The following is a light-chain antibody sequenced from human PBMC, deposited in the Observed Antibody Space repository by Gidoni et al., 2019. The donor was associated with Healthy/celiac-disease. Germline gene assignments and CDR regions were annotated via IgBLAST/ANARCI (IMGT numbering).Light chain of an antibody. V-gene: IGLV2-23*02. CDR2: EVS. CDR1: SSDVGSYNL. J-gene: IGLJ2*01. Sequence: SALTQPASVSGSPGQSITISCTGTSSDVGSYNLVSWSQQHPGKAPKLMIYEVSKRPSGVSNRFSGSKSGNTASLTISGLQAEDEADYYCCSYAGSSTVFGGGTKLTVL. CDR3: CSYAGSSTV.